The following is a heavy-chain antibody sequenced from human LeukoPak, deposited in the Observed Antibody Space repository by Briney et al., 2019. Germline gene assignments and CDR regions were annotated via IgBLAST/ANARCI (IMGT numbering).Heavy chain of an antibody. CDR1: GFTFSWYG. J-gene: IGHJ4*02. Sequence: PGGSLRLSCAASGFTFSWYGMSWVRQAPGKGLEWVSGISWNSGSIGYADSVKGRFTISRDNAKNSLYLQMNSLRAEDTALYYCAKDATFYYYGSGSHFDYWGQGTLVTVSS. V-gene: IGHV3-9*01. D-gene: IGHD3-10*01. CDR3: AKDATFYYYGSGSHFDY. CDR2: ISWNSGSI.